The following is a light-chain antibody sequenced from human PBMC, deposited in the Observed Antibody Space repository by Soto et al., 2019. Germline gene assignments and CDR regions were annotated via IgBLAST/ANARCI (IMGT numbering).Light chain of an antibody. V-gene: IGKV3-20*01. J-gene: IGKJ1*01. CDR3: QQYNSYSPT. CDR2: HTS. CDR1: QSVGGS. Sequence: EIMFTQSPRTLSLSPGERATLSCRASQSVGGSLAWYQQRPVQAPRLLVYHTSNRATGIPDRFSASGSGTDFTLTISSLQPDDFATYYCQQYNSYSPTFGQGTKVDIK.